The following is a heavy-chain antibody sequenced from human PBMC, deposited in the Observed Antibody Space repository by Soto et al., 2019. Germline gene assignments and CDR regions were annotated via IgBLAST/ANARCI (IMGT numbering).Heavy chain of an antibody. D-gene: IGHD3-10*01. CDR1: GYKFTGFF. Sequence: ASVKVSCKASGYKFTGFFVHWVRLAPGQGLEWMGWINPRTGGTNSAQKFQGRVKLTTDTTSSTAFMELNRLVSDDTAVYYCSSRDDNSESPMDYWGQGTLVTVSS. CDR3: SSRDDNSESPMDY. J-gene: IGHJ4*02. CDR2: INPRTGGT. V-gene: IGHV1-2*02.